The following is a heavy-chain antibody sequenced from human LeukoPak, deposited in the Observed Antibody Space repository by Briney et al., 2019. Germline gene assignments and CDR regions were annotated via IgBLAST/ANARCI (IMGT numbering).Heavy chain of an antibody. CDR2: IYPGDSDT. V-gene: IGHV5-51*01. D-gene: IGHD3-9*01. CDR3: ARGDYDILTGYPTHDY. CDR1: GYTFTSYW. J-gene: IGHJ4*02. Sequence: GESLKISCKGSGYTFTSYWIGWVRQMPGKGLEWMEIIYPGDSDTRYSPSFQGQVTISADKSISTAYQQWSSLKASDTAMYYCARGDYDILTGYPTHDYWGQGTLVTVSS.